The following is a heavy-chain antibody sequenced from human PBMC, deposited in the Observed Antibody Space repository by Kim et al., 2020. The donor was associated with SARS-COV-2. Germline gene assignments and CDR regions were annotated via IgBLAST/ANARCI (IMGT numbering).Heavy chain of an antibody. V-gene: IGHV3-23*01. Sequence: ADSVKGRFTISRDDSKHTLYLQMNSLRAEDTAVYYCAKVYYGDYAGYFDYWGQGTLVTVSS. D-gene: IGHD4-17*01. J-gene: IGHJ4*02. CDR3: AKVYYGDYAGYFDY.